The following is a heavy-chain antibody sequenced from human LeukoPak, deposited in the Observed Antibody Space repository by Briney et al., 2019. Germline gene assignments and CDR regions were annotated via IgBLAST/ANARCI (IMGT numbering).Heavy chain of an antibody. V-gene: IGHV3-64*01. CDR3: ARDLSWGSSSWYGLFDY. J-gene: IGHJ4*02. CDR2: ISSNGGST. CDR1: GFTFSSYA. Sequence: GGSLRLSCAASGFTFSSYAMHWVRQAPGKGLEYVSAISSNGGSTYYANSVKGRFTISRDNSKNTLYLQMGSLRAEDMAVYYCARDLSWGSSSWYGLFDYWGLGTLVTVSS. D-gene: IGHD6-13*01.